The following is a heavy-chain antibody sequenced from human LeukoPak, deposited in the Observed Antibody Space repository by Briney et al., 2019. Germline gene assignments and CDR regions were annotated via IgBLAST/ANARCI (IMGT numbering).Heavy chain of an antibody. J-gene: IGHJ4*02. V-gene: IGHV1-8*02. CDR3: AREGVSGSYLGY. Sequence: GASVKVSCKASGYTFTSYDINWVRQATGQGLEWMGWMNPNSGNTGYAQKFQDRVTMTRDMSTSTVYMELSSLRSEDTAVYYCAREGVSGSYLGYWGQGTLVTVSS. CDR2: MNPNSGNT. CDR1: GYTFTSYD. D-gene: IGHD1-26*01.